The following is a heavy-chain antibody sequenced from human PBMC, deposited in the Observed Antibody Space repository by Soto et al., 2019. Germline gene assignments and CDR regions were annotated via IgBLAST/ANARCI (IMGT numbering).Heavy chain of an antibody. V-gene: IGHV3-30*18. Sequence: QVQLVESGGGVVQPGTSLRVSCEVSGFSLSSYAIHWVRQAPGKGLEWVAATSNDGKKVSYADSVKGRFTVSRDNSKNTVALQMNSLRSEDTAVYFCAKAGEVFGLVSFAYLDSWGQGSLVTVSA. CDR1: GFSLSSYA. J-gene: IGHJ4*02. CDR3: AKAGEVFGLVSFAYLDS. CDR2: TSNDGKKV. D-gene: IGHD3-10*01.